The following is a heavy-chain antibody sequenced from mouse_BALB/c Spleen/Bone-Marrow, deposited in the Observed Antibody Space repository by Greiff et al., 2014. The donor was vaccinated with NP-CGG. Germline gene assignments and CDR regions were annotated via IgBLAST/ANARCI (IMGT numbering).Heavy chain of an antibody. Sequence: DVKLVESGGGLVQPGSSLRLSCATSGFTFTDYYMNRVRQPPGKALEWLGFIRNKANGYTTEFSASVKGRFTISRDNSQSILYLQMNTLRAEDSATYYCARYDGYSDNAMDYWGQGTSVTVSS. CDR1: GFTFTDYY. CDR2: IRNKANGYTT. CDR3: ARYDGYSDNAMDY. J-gene: IGHJ4*01. V-gene: IGHV7-3*02. D-gene: IGHD2-3*01.